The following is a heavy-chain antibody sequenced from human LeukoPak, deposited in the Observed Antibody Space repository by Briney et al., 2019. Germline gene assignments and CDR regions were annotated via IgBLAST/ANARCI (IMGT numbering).Heavy chain of an antibody. D-gene: IGHD6-13*01. CDR1: GGSISSSSYY. CDR3: ARHSSSWYDGDYFDY. Sequence: PSETLSLTCTVSGGSISSSSYYWGWIRQPPGKGLEWIVSIYYSGSTSYNPSLKSRVTISVDTSKNQFSLKLSSVTAADTAVYYCARHSSSWYDGDYFDYWGQGTLVTVSS. CDR2: IYYSGST. J-gene: IGHJ4*02. V-gene: IGHV4-39*01.